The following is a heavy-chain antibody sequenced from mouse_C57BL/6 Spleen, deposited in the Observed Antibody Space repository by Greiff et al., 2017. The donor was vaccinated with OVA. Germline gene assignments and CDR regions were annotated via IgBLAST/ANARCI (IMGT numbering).Heavy chain of an antibody. V-gene: IGHV1-18*01. D-gene: IGHD2-2*01. CDR1: GYTFTDYN. CDR2: INPNNGGT. J-gene: IGHJ4*01. Sequence: EVKLQQSGPELVKPGASVKIPCKASGYTFTDYNMDWVKQSHGKSLERIGDINPNNGGTIYNQKFKGKATLTVDKSSRTAYMELRSRTSEDTAVYYCARAPMVTGYAMDYWGQGTSVTVSS. CDR3: ARAPMVTGYAMDY.